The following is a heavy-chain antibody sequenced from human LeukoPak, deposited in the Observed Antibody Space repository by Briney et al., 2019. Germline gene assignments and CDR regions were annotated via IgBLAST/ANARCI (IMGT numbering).Heavy chain of an antibody. CDR3: ARDLGTSGWYTFDF. V-gene: IGHV6-1*01. CDR2: TYYRSQWYS. J-gene: IGHJ4*02. Sequence: SQTLSLTCAIYGGSVSGKYGGWNWIRQCPSRGLEWLGRTYYRSQWYSDFAFSVGGRAAINAATSKNQFSLQPHSATPADTAVYSCARDLGTSGWYTFDFWGQGSLVTVTS. D-gene: IGHD6-19*01. CDR1: GGSVSGKYGG.